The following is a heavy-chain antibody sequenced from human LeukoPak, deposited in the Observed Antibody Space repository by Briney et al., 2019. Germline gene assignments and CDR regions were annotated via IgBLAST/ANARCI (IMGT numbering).Heavy chain of an antibody. CDR2: INHSGST. CDR1: GGSFSGYY. D-gene: IGHD3-22*01. CDR3: ASSGYYSELGY. J-gene: IGHJ4*02. V-gene: IGHV4-34*01. Sequence: SETLSLTCAVYGGSFSGYYWSWIRQPPGKGLEWIGEINHSGSTNYNPSLKSRVTISVDTSKNQFSLKLSSVTAADTAVYYCASSGYYSELGYWGQGTLVTVSS.